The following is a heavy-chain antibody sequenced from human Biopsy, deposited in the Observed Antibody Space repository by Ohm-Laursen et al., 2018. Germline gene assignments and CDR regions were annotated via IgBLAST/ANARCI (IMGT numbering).Heavy chain of an antibody. CDR1: GYSLTELS. D-gene: IGHD3-10*01. CDR2: FAPENGRI. Sequence: ASVKVSCKVSGYSLTELSMHWVRQAPGQGLEWMGGFAPENGRIVYSQKFQGRVTMTEDTSTDTVYMEVTSLRSDDTAVYYCATGPYYDTRFYYNVRPFDFWGQGTLVTVSS. CDR3: ATGPYYDTRFYYNVRPFDF. V-gene: IGHV1-24*01. J-gene: IGHJ4*02.